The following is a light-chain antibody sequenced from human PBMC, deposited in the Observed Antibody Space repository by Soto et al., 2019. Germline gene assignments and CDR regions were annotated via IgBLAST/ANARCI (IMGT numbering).Light chain of an antibody. CDR3: MSYTSSPTVV. Sequence: QSALTQPASVSGSPGQSITISCTGTSSDIGGYNYVSWYQQHPGKAPKLMIFEVSNRPSGVSNRFSGSKSDNTASLTISGLQAEDEADYYCMSYTSSPTVVFGGGTKLTVL. V-gene: IGLV2-14*01. J-gene: IGLJ2*01. CDR2: EVS. CDR1: SSDIGGYNY.